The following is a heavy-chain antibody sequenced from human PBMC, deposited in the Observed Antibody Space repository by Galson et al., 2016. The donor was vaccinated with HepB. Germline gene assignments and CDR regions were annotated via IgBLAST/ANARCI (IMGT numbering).Heavy chain of an antibody. Sequence: SLRLSCAVSQIQFSNFVMSWVRQIPGKGLEWVAGISGHGGSAYYADSVKGRFTISRDNAKNTLYLQMNSLRAEDTALYYCARTDREWLRLGGAFWGYFDYWGQGTLVTVSS. D-gene: IGHD5-12*01. J-gene: IGHJ4*02. CDR1: QIQFSNFV. V-gene: IGHV3-23*01. CDR2: ISGHGGSA. CDR3: ARTDREWLRLGGAFWGYFDY.